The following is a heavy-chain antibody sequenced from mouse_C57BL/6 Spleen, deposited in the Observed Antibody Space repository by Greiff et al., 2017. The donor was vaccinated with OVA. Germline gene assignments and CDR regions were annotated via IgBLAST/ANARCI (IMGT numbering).Heavy chain of an antibody. CDR1: GYTFTGYW. V-gene: IGHV1-9*01. Sequence: VQLQESGAELMKPGASVKLSCKATGYTFTGYWIEWVKQRPGHGLEWIGEILPGSGSTNYNVKFKGKATFTADTSSNTAYMQLSSLTTEDAAIYCCAGVTALYYFDYWGQGTTLTVSS. CDR3: AGVTALYYFDY. J-gene: IGHJ2*01. CDR2: ILPGSGST. D-gene: IGHD3-2*01.